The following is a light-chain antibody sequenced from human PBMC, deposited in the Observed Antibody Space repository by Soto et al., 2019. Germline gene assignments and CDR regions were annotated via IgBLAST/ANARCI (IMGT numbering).Light chain of an antibody. CDR1: SSNIGAGYD. V-gene: IGLV1-40*01. CDR2: GNN. CDR3: QSYDSSLAVV. J-gene: IGLJ2*01. Sequence: QPVLTQPPSVSGAPGQRVTISCTGSSSNIGAGYDVHWYQQLPGTAPKLLIYGNNNRPSGVPDRFSGSKSGTSAPLAIAGLSDEDEADYYCQSYDSSLAVVFGGGTKVTVL.